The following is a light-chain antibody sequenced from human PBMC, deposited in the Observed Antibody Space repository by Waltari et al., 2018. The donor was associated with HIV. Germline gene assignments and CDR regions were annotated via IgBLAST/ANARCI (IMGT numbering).Light chain of an antibody. CDR2: DDS. Sequence: SYVLTQPPSVSVATGQTARITCGGNNLGSKSVHWYQQKPGQAPGLVVYDDSDRPSGIPERFSGSNSGNTATLTISRVEAGDEADYYCQVWDSSSDHVVFGGGTKLTVL. CDR3: QVWDSSSDHVV. J-gene: IGLJ2*01. V-gene: IGLV3-21*02. CDR1: NLGSKS.